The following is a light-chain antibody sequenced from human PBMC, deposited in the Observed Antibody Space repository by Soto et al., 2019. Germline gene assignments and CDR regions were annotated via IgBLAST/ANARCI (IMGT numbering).Light chain of an antibody. CDR1: SSNFGAGHV. J-gene: IGLJ3*02. Sequence: QSVLTQPPSVSGAPGQTVTISCTGTSSNFGAGHVVHWYQQLPETAPRLLVYGDFNRPSGVPARSSGSKSGTSASLAITGLQAEDEADYYCQAYDNSLRGWVFGGGTKLTVL. CDR2: GDF. CDR3: QAYDNSLRGWV. V-gene: IGLV1-40*01.